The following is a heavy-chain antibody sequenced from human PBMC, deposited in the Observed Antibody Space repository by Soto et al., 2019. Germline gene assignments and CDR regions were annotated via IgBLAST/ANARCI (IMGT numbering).Heavy chain of an antibody. J-gene: IGHJ4*02. Sequence: QVQLVQPGAEVRQPGASVKVSCKASGDILNNFDFNWVRQATGQGLEWIGWMRANSGDTGYGQLFQGRVRITSDTARSTAYTDLSSRSAEDAAVYYGQGSQDWGQGTRVFVSS. V-gene: IGHV1-8*01. CDR1: GDILNNFD. CDR3: QGSQD. CDR2: MRANSGDT.